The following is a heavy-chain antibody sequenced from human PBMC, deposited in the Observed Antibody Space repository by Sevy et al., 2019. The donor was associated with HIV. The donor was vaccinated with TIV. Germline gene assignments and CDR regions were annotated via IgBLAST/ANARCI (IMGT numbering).Heavy chain of an antibody. CDR3: ARGGDYGGNTGTVDAFDI. CDR2: INHSGST. J-gene: IGHJ3*02. V-gene: IGHV4-34*01. Sequence: SETLSLTCAVYGGSFRGYYWSWIRQPPGKGLEWIGEINHSGSTNYNPSLKSRVTISVDTSKNQFSLKLSSVTAADTAVYYCARGGDYGGNTGTVDAFDIWGQGTMVTVSS. CDR1: GGSFRGYY. D-gene: IGHD4-17*01.